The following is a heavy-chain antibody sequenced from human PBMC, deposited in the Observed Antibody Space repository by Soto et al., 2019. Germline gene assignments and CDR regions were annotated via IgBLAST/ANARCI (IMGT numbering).Heavy chain of an antibody. CDR3: VRRKERSGGHCVDA. D-gene: IGHD2-21*02. Sequence: ASVKVSCKASGFTFTTYDIHWVRQAPGRGLEWMGWMNPSTGKSGNAQRFQGRLTMTRDTSTSTAYMEVSSLRSEDTAVYYCVRRKERSGGHCVDARGQGTLVTVPS. CDR1: GFTFTTYD. V-gene: IGHV1-8*02. J-gene: IGHJ4*02. CDR2: MNPSTGKS.